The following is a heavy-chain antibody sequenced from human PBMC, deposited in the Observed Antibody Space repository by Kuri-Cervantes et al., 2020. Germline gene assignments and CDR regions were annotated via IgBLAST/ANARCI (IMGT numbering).Heavy chain of an antibody. V-gene: IGHV3-33*08. Sequence: GESLKISCAASGFTFSSYGMHWVRQAPGKGLEWVAVKWYDGSNKYYADAVKGRFTISRDNAKNSLYLQMTSLRADDTAVYYCAGGGGQWLSESDKWFDSWGQGTLVTVSS. D-gene: IGHD6-19*01. J-gene: IGHJ5*01. CDR3: AGGGGQWLSESDKWFDS. CDR2: KWYDGSNK. CDR1: GFTFSSYG.